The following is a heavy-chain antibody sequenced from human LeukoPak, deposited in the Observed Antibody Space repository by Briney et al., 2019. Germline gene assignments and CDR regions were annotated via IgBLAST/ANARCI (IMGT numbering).Heavy chain of an antibody. CDR3: ARSYSSSWYYWFDP. V-gene: IGHV3-20*01. CDR2: INWNGGNT. D-gene: IGHD6-13*01. J-gene: IGHJ5*02. CDR1: GFTFDDYG. Sequence: PGGSLRLSCAASGFTFDDYGMSWVRQAPGKGLEWVSGINWNGGNTGYADSVKGRFTISRDNAKNSLYLQMNSLRAEDTALYHCARSYSSSWYYWFDPWGQGTLVTVSS.